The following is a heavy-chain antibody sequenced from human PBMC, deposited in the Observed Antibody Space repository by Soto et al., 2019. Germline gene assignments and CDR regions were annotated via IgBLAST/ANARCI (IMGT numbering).Heavy chain of an antibody. D-gene: IGHD2-2*01. CDR1: GGSISSSNW. J-gene: IGHJ4*02. Sequence: PSETLSLTCAVSGGSISSSNWWSWVRQPPGKGLEWIGEIYHSGSTNCNPSLKSRVTISVDKSKNQFSLKLSSVTAADTAVYYCAGWGCSSTSCYGMAYWGQGTLVTVSS. CDR2: IYHSGST. CDR3: AGWGCSSTSCYGMAY. V-gene: IGHV4-4*02.